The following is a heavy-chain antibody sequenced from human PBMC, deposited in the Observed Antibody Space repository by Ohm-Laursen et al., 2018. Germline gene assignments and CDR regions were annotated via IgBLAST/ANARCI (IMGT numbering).Heavy chain of an antibody. J-gene: IGHJ6*02. CDR2: ISSSGTTI. CDR3: AREWVVVTPRNYNHYGMDV. CDR1: GFTFSDYY. D-gene: IGHD2-21*02. Sequence: GSLRLSCTASGFTFSDYYMSWIRQAPGKGLEWVSYISSSGTTIYYTDSVKGRFTISRDNAKNSLYLQMNSLRAEDTAVYYCAREWVVVTPRNYNHYGMDVWGQGTTVTVSS. V-gene: IGHV3-11*04.